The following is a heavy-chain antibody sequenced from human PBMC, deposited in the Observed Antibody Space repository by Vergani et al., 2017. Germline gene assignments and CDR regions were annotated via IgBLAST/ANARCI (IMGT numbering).Heavy chain of an antibody. Sequence: QVQLVQSGAEVKKPGSSVKVSCKASGGTFSSYAISWVRQAPGQGLEWMGGIIPIFGTVNYAQKFQGRVTITADESTSTAYMELSSLRSEDTAVYYCASRDITIFGVVIIRGDYYDGLDFWGQGTMVTVSS. D-gene: IGHD3-3*01. CDR3: ASRDITIFGVVIIRGDYYDGLDF. CDR1: GGTFSSYA. V-gene: IGHV1-69*01. J-gene: IGHJ6*02. CDR2: IIPIFGTV.